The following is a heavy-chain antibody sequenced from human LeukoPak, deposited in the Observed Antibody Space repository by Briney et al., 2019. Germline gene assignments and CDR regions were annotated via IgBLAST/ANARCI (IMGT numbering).Heavy chain of an antibody. V-gene: IGHV3-23*01. CDR1: GFTFSSYA. D-gene: IGHD2-15*01. J-gene: IGHJ4*02. CDR3: AKQYCSGGSCYSAFDY. Sequence: PGGSLRLSCAASGFTFSSYAMSWVRQAPGKGLEWVSAISGSGGSTYYADSVKGRFTISRDNSKNTLYLQMNSLRADDTAVYYCAKQYCSGGSCYSAFDYWGQGTLVTVSS. CDR2: ISGSGGST.